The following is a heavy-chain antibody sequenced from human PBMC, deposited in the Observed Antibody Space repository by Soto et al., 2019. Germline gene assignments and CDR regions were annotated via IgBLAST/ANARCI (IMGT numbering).Heavy chain of an antibody. J-gene: IGHJ4*02. Sequence: GGSLRLSCTASGFTFSRHAMTWVRQAPGKGLEWVSGLSDSGGSIYYADSVKGRFTISRDNSMNTLYLQMNTLRAEDTALYYCAKVSSSWYAGFFDLWGRRTLVTVSS. CDR1: GFTFSRHA. V-gene: IGHV3-23*01. CDR2: LSDSGGSI. D-gene: IGHD6-13*01. CDR3: AKVSSSWYAGFFDL.